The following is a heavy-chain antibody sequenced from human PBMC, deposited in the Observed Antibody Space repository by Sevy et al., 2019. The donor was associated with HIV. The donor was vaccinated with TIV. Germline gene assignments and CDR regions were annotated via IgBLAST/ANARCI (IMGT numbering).Heavy chain of an antibody. CDR2: IYDTNCGSGVGT. D-gene: IGHD3-22*01. J-gene: IGHJ3*02. CDR3: AGGRYDSSGSFDAFDI. Sequence: GGSLRLSCKPSGFTFISYAMNWVRQVPGKGLDWVSTIYDTNCGSGVGTYYADSVKGRFTISRDTSKTTVYLQMHSLRTEDTAVYYCAGGRYDSSGSFDAFDIWGQGTMVTVSS. V-gene: IGHV3-23*01. CDR1: GFTFISYA.